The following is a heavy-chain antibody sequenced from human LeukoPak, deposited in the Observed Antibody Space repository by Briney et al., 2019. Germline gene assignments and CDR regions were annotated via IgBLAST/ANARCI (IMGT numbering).Heavy chain of an antibody. Sequence: ASVKVSCKASGYTFTGYYMHWVRQAPGQGLEWMGWINPNSGGTNYAQKFQGRVTMTRDTSISTAYMELSRLRSDDTAVYYRARLMTTVTNFDYWGQGTLVTVSS. D-gene: IGHD4-17*01. CDR1: GYTFTGYY. J-gene: IGHJ4*02. CDR3: ARLMTTVTNFDY. CDR2: INPNSGGT. V-gene: IGHV1-2*02.